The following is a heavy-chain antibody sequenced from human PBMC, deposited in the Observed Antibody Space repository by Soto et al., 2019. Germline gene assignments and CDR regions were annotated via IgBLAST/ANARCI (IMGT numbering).Heavy chain of an antibody. V-gene: IGHV3-48*02. CDR2: ISSSSSTI. CDR1: GFTFSSYS. Sequence: VGSLRLSCAASGFTFSSYSMNWVRQAPGKGLEWVSYISSSSSTIYYADSVKGRFTISRDNAKNSLYLQMNSLRDEDTAVYYCARELAVTTYYYYGMDVWGQGTTVTVSS. J-gene: IGHJ6*02. CDR3: ARELAVTTYYYYGMDV. D-gene: IGHD4-4*01.